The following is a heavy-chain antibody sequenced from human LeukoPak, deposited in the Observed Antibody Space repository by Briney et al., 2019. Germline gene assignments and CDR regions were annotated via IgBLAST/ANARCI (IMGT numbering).Heavy chain of an antibody. CDR1: GLTFSNYV. V-gene: IGHV3-23*01. Sequence: GGALGLSCAASGLTFSNYVMRWVRQDPGKGLEGVSGISGSCYTTYYPDSVKGRFTISRDNSKSTMYLQMNSLRADDTAVYYCAKDRRNYFDYWGQGTLVTVYS. CDR2: ISGSCYTT. J-gene: IGHJ4*02. CDR3: AKDRRNYFDY.